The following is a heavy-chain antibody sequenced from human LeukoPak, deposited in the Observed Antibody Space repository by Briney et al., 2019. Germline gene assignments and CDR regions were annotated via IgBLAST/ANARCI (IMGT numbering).Heavy chain of an antibody. CDR2: ISSSGSTI. Sequence: PGGSLRLTCAASGFTFSSYEMNWVRQAPGKGLEWVSYISSSGSTIYYADSVKGRFTIPRDNAKNALYLQLNSRRADYTDGYFLSRGQQPFYYWGQGTPVTVSS. CDR3: SRGQQPFYY. J-gene: IGHJ4*02. V-gene: IGHV3-48*03. CDR1: GFTFSSYE. D-gene: IGHD6-13*01.